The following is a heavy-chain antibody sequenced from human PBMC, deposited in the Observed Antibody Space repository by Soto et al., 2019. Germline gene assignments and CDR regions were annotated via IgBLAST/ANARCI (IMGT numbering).Heavy chain of an antibody. J-gene: IGHJ4*02. D-gene: IGHD4-17*01. CDR3: ARDTIDYLSTFDY. Sequence: PWGSLLISCASSVFTFNHYAMHWVRQAPGKGPEWVAVIWFDGSNKYYADSVRGRFTISRDNSKNTLYLQMKSLSADDTAVYYCARDTIDYLSTFDYWGQGALVTVSS. CDR1: VFTFNHYA. CDR2: IWFDGSNK. V-gene: IGHV3-33*01.